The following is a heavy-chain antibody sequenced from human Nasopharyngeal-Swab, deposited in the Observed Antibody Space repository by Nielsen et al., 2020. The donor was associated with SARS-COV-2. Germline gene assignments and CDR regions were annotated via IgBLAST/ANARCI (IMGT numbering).Heavy chain of an antibody. J-gene: IGHJ6*02. V-gene: IGHV3-11*04. CDR3: ARPSSGWSHGMDV. D-gene: IGHD6-19*01. Sequence: GGPPKISRAASGLIFSDYYMCWIRQAQGKGLGWVSYISSSGSTIYYADSVKGRFTISRDKAKNSLYLQMNSLRAEDTAVYYCARPSSGWSHGMDVWGQGTTVTVSS. CDR2: ISSSGSTI. CDR1: GLIFSDYY.